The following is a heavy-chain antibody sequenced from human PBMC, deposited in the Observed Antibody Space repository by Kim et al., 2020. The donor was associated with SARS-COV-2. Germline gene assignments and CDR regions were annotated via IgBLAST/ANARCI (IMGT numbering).Heavy chain of an antibody. V-gene: IGHV1-8*01. CDR3: ARPRLTSGWYEYVLDP. Sequence: ASVKVSCKASGYTFINHDINWMRQAPGQGLEWMGWMNPQTGNTGYAQRFQGRISMTRDTSITTAYMELTSLTFEDTAIYYCARPRLTSGWYEYVLDPWGQGTLVTVSS. D-gene: IGHD6-19*01. CDR1: GYTFINHD. CDR2: MNPQTGNT. J-gene: IGHJ5*02.